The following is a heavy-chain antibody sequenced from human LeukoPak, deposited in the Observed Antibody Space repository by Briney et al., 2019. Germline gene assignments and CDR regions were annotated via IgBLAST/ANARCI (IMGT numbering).Heavy chain of an antibody. CDR1: GYTLTELS. CDR3: AKGDSSGWCFVY. V-gene: IGHV1-24*01. CDR2: FDAEDGET. J-gene: IGHJ4*02. Sequence: GASVKVSCKVSGYTLTELSIHWVRQAPGKGLEWMGGFDAEDGETIYAQKFQGRVTMTEDTSTDTAYMELSSLRSEDTAVYYCAKGDSSGWCFVYWGQGTLVTVSS. D-gene: IGHD6-19*01.